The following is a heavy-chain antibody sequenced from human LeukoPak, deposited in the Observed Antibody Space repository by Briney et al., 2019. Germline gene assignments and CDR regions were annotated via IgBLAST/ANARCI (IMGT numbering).Heavy chain of an antibody. CDR2: FDPEDGET. J-gene: IGHJ5*02. Sequence: GASVKVSCKVSGYTLTELSMHWVRQAPGKGLEWMGGFDPEDGETIYAQKFQGRVTMTEDTSTDTAYMELSSLRSEDTAVYYCATPPPRYHYGSGSPYWFDPWGQGTLVTVSS. CDR1: GYTLTELS. D-gene: IGHD3-10*01. V-gene: IGHV1-24*01. CDR3: ATPPPRYHYGSGSPYWFDP.